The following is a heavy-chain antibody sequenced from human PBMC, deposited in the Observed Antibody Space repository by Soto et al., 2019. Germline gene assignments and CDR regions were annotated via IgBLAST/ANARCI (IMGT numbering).Heavy chain of an antibody. CDR3: ARHIEFGELLAGDYYYYGMDV. V-gene: IGHV5-51*01. Sequence: PGESLKISCKGSGYSFTNYWIGWVRQMPGKGLEWMGIIYPGDSDTRYSPSFQGQVTISADKSISTAYLQWSSLKASDTAMYYCARHIEFGELLAGDYYYYGMDVWGQGTTVTVSS. J-gene: IGHJ6*02. CDR2: IYPGDSDT. CDR1: GYSFTNYW. D-gene: IGHD3-10*01.